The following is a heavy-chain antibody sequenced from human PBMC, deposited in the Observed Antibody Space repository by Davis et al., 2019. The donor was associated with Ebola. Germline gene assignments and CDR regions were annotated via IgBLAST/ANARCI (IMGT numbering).Heavy chain of an antibody. J-gene: IGHJ5*02. D-gene: IGHD1-1*01. CDR3: ARAGTTGTTDWFDP. CDR1: GFAFSDYY. CDR2: VSGSSSYT. Sequence: GGSLRLSCAASGFAFSDYYMNWIRQAPGKGLEWVSYVSGSSSYTNYADSVKGRFTISRDNAKNSLYLQMNSLRAEDTAIYYCARAGTTGTTDWFDPWGQGTLVTVSS. V-gene: IGHV3-11*06.